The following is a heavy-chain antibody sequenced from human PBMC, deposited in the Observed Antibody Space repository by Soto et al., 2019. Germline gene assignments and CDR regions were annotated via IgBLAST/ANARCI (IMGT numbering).Heavy chain of an antibody. Sequence: QVQLVQSGAAEKKPAASVKLSCRTSGYAFISSAVHWVRQAPGQSLEWMGWVNPASVHTEYSYKFQDRVTITRDTAAKTGYMELSSLRYEDTAVYYCARERHILDDWGQGTLVTVSS. CDR3: ARERHILDD. V-gene: IGHV1-3*05. CDR1: GYAFISSA. J-gene: IGHJ4*02. CDR2: VNPASVHT.